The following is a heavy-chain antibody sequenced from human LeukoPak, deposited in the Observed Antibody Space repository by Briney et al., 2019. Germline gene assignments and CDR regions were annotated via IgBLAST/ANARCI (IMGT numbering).Heavy chain of an antibody. D-gene: IGHD5-12*01. V-gene: IGHV3-23*01. CDR2: ISGSGGST. CDR1: GVTFSSYA. Sequence: GGSLRLSCAASGVTFSSYAMSWVGRAPGRGGGGGSAISGSGGSTYYADSVKGRFTISRDNSKNTLYLQMNSLRAEDTAVYYCAKDLYSGYDSRLFDYWGQGTLVTVSS. J-gene: IGHJ4*02. CDR3: AKDLYSGYDSRLFDY.